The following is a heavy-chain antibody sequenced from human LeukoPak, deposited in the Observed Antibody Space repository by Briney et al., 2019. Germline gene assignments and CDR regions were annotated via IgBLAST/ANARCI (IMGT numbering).Heavy chain of an antibody. CDR3: AKHDSSSDF. J-gene: IGHJ4*02. D-gene: IGHD3-22*01. Sequence: PGGSLRLSCAASGFIFSSYGMHWVRQPAGKGLEWVAFIRSDGSDTYSAASVKGRFTISRDNSKNTLWLQMNSLRAEDTAVYYCAKHDSSSDFWGQGTLVTVCS. CDR1: GFIFSSYG. V-gene: IGHV3-30*02. CDR2: IRSDGSDT.